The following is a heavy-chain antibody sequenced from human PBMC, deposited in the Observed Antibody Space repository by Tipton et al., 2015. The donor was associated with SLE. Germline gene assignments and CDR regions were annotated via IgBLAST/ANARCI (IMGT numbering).Heavy chain of an antibody. Sequence: GSLRLSCAASGFTFSSYWMSWVRQAPGKGLEWVANIKQDGSEKYYVGSVKGRFTISRDNAKNSLYLQMNSLRAEDTAVYYCARGGGIAAAGTVGDYWGQGTLVTVSS. CDR1: GFTFSSYW. D-gene: IGHD6-13*01. CDR2: IKQDGSEK. J-gene: IGHJ4*02. CDR3: ARGGGIAAAGTVGDY. V-gene: IGHV3-7*01.